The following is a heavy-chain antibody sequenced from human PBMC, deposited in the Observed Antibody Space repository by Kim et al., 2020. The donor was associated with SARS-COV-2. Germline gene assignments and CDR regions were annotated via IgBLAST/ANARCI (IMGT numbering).Heavy chain of an antibody. V-gene: IGHV3-7*03. CDR1: GFTFSSYW. J-gene: IGHJ3*02. Sequence: GGSLRLSCAASGFTFSSYWMSWVRQAPGKGLEWVANIKQDGSEKYYVDSVKGRFTISRDNAKNSLYLQMNSLRAEDTAVYYCAREQPEGGSLHDWLSRYDSFDIWVQGTMVTVSS. CDR2: IKQDGSEK. D-gene: IGHD3-9*01. CDR3: AREQPEGGSLHDWLSRYDSFDI.